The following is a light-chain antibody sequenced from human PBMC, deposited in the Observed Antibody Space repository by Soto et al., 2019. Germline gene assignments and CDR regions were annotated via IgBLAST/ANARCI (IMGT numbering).Light chain of an antibody. CDR3: QQRNYWQVT. CDR1: QSVSSF. CDR2: DAS. Sequence: EIVLTQSPATLSLSPGERATLSCRASQSVSSFLAWYQQKPGQAPRLLIYDASNRATDIPARFSGSGSGTDFTLTISSLEPEDFAVYYCQQRNYWQVTFGQGTRLEIK. V-gene: IGKV3-11*01. J-gene: IGKJ5*01.